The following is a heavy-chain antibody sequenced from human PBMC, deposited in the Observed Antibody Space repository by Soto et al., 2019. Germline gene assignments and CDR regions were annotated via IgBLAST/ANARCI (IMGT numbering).Heavy chain of an antibody. D-gene: IGHD6-6*01. CDR3: AKARIRGYSSSSTTYYGMDV. CDR2: ISGSGGST. Sequence: GGSLRLSCAASGFTFSSYAMSWVRQAPGKGLEWVSAISGSGGSTYYADSVKGRFTISRDNSKNTLYLQMNSLRAEDTAVYYCAKARIRGYSSSSTTYYGMDVWGQGTTVTVSS. CDR1: GFTFSSYA. V-gene: IGHV3-23*01. J-gene: IGHJ6*02.